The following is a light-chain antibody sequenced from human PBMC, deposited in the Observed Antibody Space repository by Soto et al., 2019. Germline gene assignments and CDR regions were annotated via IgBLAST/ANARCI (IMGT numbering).Light chain of an antibody. CDR2: AAS. V-gene: IGKV1-39*01. Sequence: DIQMTQSPSSLSASVGDRVTITCRASQSISSYLNWYQQKPGEAPKILIYAASTLQSGVPSRFSGSGSGPDFSLTISSLQHEDFATYYCQQTFSAPVTFGQGTRLEIK. J-gene: IGKJ2*01. CDR3: QQTFSAPVT. CDR1: QSISSY.